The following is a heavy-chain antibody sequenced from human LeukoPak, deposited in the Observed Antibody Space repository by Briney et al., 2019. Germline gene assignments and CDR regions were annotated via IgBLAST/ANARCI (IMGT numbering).Heavy chain of an antibody. CDR1: GGSIRSSYYY. Sequence: SETLSLTCTVSGGSIRSSYYYWGWIRQPPGKGLEWIGSIYDSGSTYYNPSLKSRVTISVDTSKNQFSLKLSSVTAADTAVYYCARGRAQHFYGSSGYYFDYWGQGTLVTVSS. D-gene: IGHD3-22*01. CDR2: IYDSGST. CDR3: ARGRAQHFYGSSGYYFDY. J-gene: IGHJ4*02. V-gene: IGHV4-39*07.